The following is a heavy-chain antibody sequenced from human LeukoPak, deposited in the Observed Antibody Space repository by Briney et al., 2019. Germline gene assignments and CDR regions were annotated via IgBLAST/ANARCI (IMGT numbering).Heavy chain of an antibody. D-gene: IGHD3-22*01. CDR1: GFTFSSYG. V-gene: IGHV3-30*18. Sequence: GGSLRLSCAASGFTFSSYGMHWVRQAPGKGLEWGAVISYDGGNKYYADSVKGRFTISRDNSKNTLHLQMNSLRAEDTAVYYCAKGGKAYYYDSNGYLDYWGQGTLVTVSS. CDR2: ISYDGGNK. CDR3: AKGGKAYYYDSNGYLDY. J-gene: IGHJ4*02.